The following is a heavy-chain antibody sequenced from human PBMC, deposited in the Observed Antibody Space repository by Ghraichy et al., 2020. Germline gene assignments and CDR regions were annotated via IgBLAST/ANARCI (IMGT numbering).Heavy chain of an antibody. J-gene: IGHJ4*02. CDR3: ARDIGGVATDL. V-gene: IGHV4-38-2*02. Sequence: SQTLSLTCSVSGYSISSGYFWGWIRQPPGKGLEWIGTISHSGKTYYSPSLKSRVTISADTSKNQFSLKLSSVTAADTAVYYCARDIGGVATDLWGQGTLVTVSS. D-gene: IGHD5-12*01. CDR2: ISHSGKT. CDR1: GYSISSGYF.